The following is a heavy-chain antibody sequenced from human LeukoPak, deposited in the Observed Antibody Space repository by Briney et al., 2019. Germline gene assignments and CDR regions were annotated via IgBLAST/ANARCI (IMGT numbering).Heavy chain of an antibody. V-gene: IGHV1-69*13. CDR2: IIPIFGTA. CDR3: ARGPYSGSAYYFDY. Sequence: ASVKVSCKASGGTFSSYAISWVRQAPGQGLEWMGGIIPIFGTANYAQKFQGRVTITADESTSTAYMELSSLRSEDTAVYYCARGPYSGSAYYFDYWGQGTLVTVSS. D-gene: IGHD1-26*01. CDR1: GGTFSSYA. J-gene: IGHJ4*02.